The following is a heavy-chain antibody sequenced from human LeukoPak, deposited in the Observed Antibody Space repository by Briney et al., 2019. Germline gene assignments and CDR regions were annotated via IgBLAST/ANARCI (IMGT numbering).Heavy chain of an antibody. V-gene: IGHV3-30*02. J-gene: IGHJ4*02. Sequence: GGSLRLSCAASGSTFSTYGMHWVRQAPGKGLEWVAFIRYDGSNINYADSVKGRFTISRDNSKNTLYLQMNSLRDEDAAMYYCAKDLNGYFDYWGQGTLVTVSS. CDR1: GSTFSTYG. CDR3: AKDLNGYFDY. CDR2: IRYDGSNI.